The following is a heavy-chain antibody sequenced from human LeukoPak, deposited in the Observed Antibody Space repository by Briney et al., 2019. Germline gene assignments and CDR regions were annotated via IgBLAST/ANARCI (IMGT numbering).Heavy chain of an antibody. V-gene: IGHV1-69*05. Sequence: ASVTVSCKASGGTFSSYAISWVRQAPGQGLEWMGGIIPIFGTANYAQKFQGRVTITTDESTSTAYMELSSLRSEDTAVYYCARSGNYDFWSGYYMDYWGQGTLVTVSS. CDR3: ARSGNYDFWSGYYMDY. CDR1: GGTFSSYA. D-gene: IGHD3-3*01. J-gene: IGHJ4*02. CDR2: IIPIFGTA.